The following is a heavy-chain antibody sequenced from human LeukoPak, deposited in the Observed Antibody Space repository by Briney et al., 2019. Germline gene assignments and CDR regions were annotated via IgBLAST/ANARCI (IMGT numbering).Heavy chain of an antibody. CDR3: ARSLLLRYFDWLPSPDL. CDR2: ISSSGSTI. V-gene: IGHV3-48*03. J-gene: IGHJ2*01. D-gene: IGHD3-9*01. Sequence: GGSLRLSCAASGFTFSSYEMNWVRQAPGKGLEWVSYISSSGSTIYYADSVKGRFTISRDNAKNSLYLQMNSLRAEDTAVYYCARSLLLRYFDWLPSPDLWGRGTLVTVSS. CDR1: GFTFSSYE.